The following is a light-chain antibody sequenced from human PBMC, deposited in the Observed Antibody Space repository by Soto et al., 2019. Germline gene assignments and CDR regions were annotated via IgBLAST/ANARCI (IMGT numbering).Light chain of an antibody. CDR3: QNYNSAPIT. CDR1: QDISNS. CDR2: ATS. J-gene: IGKJ4*01. Sequence: DIQMTQSPSSLSASVGDRVTITCRASQDISNSLAWYQQKPGKVPKVLIYATSILQSGVPARFSGSGSGTDFTLTISSLQPEDVATYYYQNYNSAPITFGGGTKVEI. V-gene: IGKV1-27*01.